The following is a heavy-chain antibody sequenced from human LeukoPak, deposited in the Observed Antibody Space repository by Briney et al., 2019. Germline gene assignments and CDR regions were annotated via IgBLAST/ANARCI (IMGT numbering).Heavy chain of an antibody. Sequence: GSLRLFCAGSGIHLSCYWMQLVRQAPGKGPVWVSRINGDGSTTTYVDSVKGRFTISRDNAKNTVYLQMNSLRVDDTAVYYCATVRSGSWDWFDPWGQGTLVTVSP. J-gene: IGHJ5*02. V-gene: IGHV3-74*01. D-gene: IGHD3-10*01. CDR1: GIHLSCYW. CDR3: ATVRSGSWDWFDP. CDR2: INGDGSTT.